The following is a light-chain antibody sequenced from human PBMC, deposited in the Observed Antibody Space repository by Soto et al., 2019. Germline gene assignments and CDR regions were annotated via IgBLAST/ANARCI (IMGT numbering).Light chain of an antibody. V-gene: IGLV2-14*01. CDR3: SSYTSSSTQVV. CDR2: DVS. J-gene: IGLJ2*01. Sequence: QSALTQPASVSGSPGQSITISCTGTSSDVGGYNYVSWYQQHPGKAPKLTIYDVSNRPSGVSNRFSGSKSGNTASLTISGLQAEDEADYYCSSYTSSSTQVVFGGGTKLTVL. CDR1: SSDVGGYNY.